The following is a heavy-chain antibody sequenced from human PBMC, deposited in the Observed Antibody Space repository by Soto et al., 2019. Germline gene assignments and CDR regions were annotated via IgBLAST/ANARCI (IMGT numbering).Heavy chain of an antibody. CDR3: ATSQKGYNWNYFDH. J-gene: IGHJ4*02. CDR2: VFHTGFT. CDR1: GGSIISSSYY. V-gene: IGHV4-39*01. Sequence: SETLSLTCTVSGGSIISSSYYWAWLRQSPGKGPEWIGSVFHTGFTSYNPSLESRVSVSVDTSKSQFSLKLSAVTASDTAVYYCATSQKGYNWNYFDHWGQGALVTVSS. D-gene: IGHD1-1*01.